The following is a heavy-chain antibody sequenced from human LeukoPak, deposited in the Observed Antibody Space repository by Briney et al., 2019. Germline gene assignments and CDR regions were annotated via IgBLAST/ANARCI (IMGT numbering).Heavy chain of an antibody. J-gene: IGHJ4*02. D-gene: IGHD1-26*01. V-gene: IGHV3-30*02. Sequence: ESGGGVVQPGGSLRLSCVASGFTFSNYGMHRVRQAPGKGLEWVAFIRYDGSTEYYADSVKGRFTISRDNAKNSLYLQMNSLRAEDTAVYYCARDQFGGSYNFDYWGQGTLVTVSS. CDR3: ARDQFGGSYNFDY. CDR1: GFTFSNYG. CDR2: IRYDGSTE.